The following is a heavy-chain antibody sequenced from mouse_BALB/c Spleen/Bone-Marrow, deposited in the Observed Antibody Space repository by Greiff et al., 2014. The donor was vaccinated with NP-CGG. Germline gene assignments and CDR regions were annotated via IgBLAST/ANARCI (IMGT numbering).Heavy chain of an antibody. V-gene: IGHV14-3*02. CDR1: GFNIKDTY. J-gene: IGHJ4*01. Sequence: EVQLQQSGAELGKPGASVKLSCTASGFNIKDTYMHWVKQRPEQGLEWIGRIDPANGNTKYDPKFQGKATITADTSSNTAYLQLSSLTSEDTAVYYCAIYYGNYYAMDYWGQGTSVTVSS. CDR3: AIYYGNYYAMDY. D-gene: IGHD2-1*01. CDR2: IDPANGNT.